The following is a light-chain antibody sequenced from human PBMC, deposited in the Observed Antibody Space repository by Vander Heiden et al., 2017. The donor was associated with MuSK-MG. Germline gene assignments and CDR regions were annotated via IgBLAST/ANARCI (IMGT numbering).Light chain of an antibody. J-gene: IGLJ2*01. V-gene: IGLV1-40*01. CDR3: QSYDSSLSGVV. CDR1: SSNIGAGYD. CDR2: GNS. Sequence: QSVLTQPPPVSGAPGQRVPISCTGSSSNIGAGYDVHWCQQLPGTAPKLLIYGNSNRPSGVPDRFSGSKSGTSASLAITGLQAEDEADYYCQSYDSSLSGVVFGGGTKLTVL.